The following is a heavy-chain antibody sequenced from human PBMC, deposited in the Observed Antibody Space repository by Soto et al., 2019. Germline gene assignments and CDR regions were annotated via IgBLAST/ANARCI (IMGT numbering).Heavy chain of an antibody. CDR3: ARAGGGDSKRGYYYYGMDV. V-gene: IGHV3-33*01. CDR2: IWYDGSNK. D-gene: IGHD2-21*02. Sequence: PGGSLRLSCAASGFTFSSYGMRWVRQAPGKGLEWVAVIWYDGSNKYYADSVKGRFTISRDNSKNTLYLQMNSLRAEDTAVYYCARAGGGDSKRGYYYYGMDVWGQGTTVTVSS. J-gene: IGHJ6*02. CDR1: GFTFSSYG.